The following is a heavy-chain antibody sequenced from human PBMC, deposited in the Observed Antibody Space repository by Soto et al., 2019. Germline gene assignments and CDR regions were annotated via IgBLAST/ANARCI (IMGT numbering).Heavy chain of an antibody. CDR1: GFTFISYS. J-gene: IGHJ4*02. CDR3: AREQSLVPFDY. V-gene: IGHV3-21*01. Sequence: PWGSLRLSCAASGFTFISYSINCVRQAPWKGLEWVSSISSSSSYIYYADSVKGRFTISRDNAKNSLYLQMNSLRAEDTAVYYCAREQSLVPFDYWGQGTLVTVSS. CDR2: ISSSSSYI. D-gene: IGHD6-13*01.